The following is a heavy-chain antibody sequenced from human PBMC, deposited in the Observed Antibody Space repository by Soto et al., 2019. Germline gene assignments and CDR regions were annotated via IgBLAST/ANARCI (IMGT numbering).Heavy chain of an antibody. D-gene: IGHD4-17*01. J-gene: IGHJ5*02. CDR1: GGSISSYY. V-gene: IGHV4-4*07. CDR3: ARALMTTVTATWFDP. Sequence: PSETLSLTCTVSGGSISSYYWSWIRQPAGKGLEWIGRIYTSGSTNYNPSLKSRVTMSVDTSKNQFSLKLSSVTAADTAVYYCARALMTTVTATWFDPWGQGTLVTVSS. CDR2: IYTSGST.